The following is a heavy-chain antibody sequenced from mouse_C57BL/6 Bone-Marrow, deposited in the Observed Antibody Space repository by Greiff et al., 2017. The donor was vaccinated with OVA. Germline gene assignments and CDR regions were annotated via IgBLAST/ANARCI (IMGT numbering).Heavy chain of an antibody. Sequence: EVQVVESGGGLVQPKGSLKLSCAASGFTFNTYAMHWVRQAPGKGLEWVARIRSKSSNYATYYADSVKDRFTISRDDSQSMLYLQMNNLKTEDTAMYYCVRGRLSHWYFDVWGTGTTVTVSS. D-gene: IGHD1-1*02. CDR1: GFTFNTYA. V-gene: IGHV10-3*01. CDR3: VRGRLSHWYFDV. J-gene: IGHJ1*03. CDR2: IRSKSSNYAT.